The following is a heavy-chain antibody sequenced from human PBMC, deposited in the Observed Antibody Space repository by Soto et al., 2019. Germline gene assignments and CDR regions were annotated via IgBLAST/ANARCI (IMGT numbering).Heavy chain of an antibody. J-gene: IGHJ4*02. CDR1: GYTFTSNG. D-gene: IGHD5-12*01. Sequence: ASVKVSCKASGYTFTSNGISWVRQAPGQGLEWMGWISAYNGNTNYAQKLQGRVTMTTDTSTSTAYMELRSLRSDDTAVYYCARGFPIYRGYDSWYFDYWGQGTLVTVSS. CDR2: ISAYNGNT. CDR3: ARGFPIYRGYDSWYFDY. V-gene: IGHV1-18*01.